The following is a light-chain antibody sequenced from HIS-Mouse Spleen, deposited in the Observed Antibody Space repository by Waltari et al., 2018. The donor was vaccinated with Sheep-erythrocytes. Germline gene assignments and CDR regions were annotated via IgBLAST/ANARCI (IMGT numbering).Light chain of an antibody. Sequence: DIVMTQSPDSLAVSLGERATMNCKSSQSVLYSSNNKNYLAWYQQKPGQPPKLLIYWASTRESGVPDRFSGSGSGTDFTLTISSLQAEDVAVYYCQQYYSTPLTFGGGTK. CDR3: QQYYSTPLT. J-gene: IGKJ4*01. CDR2: WAS. V-gene: IGKV4-1*01. CDR1: QSVLYSSNNKNY.